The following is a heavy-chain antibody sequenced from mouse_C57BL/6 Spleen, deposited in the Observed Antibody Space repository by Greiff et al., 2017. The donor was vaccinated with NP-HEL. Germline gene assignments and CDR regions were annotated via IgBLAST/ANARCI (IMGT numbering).Heavy chain of an antibody. CDR3: ARDDYDAGVAWFAY. D-gene: IGHD2-4*01. Sequence: EVQLQQSGPELVKPGASVKMSCKASGYTFTDYNMHWVKQSHGKSLEWIGYINPNNGGTSYNQKFKGKATLTVNKSSSTAYMELRSLTSEDSAVYYGARDDYDAGVAWFAYWGQGTLVTVSA. J-gene: IGHJ3*01. V-gene: IGHV1-22*01. CDR1: GYTFTDYN. CDR2: INPNNGGT.